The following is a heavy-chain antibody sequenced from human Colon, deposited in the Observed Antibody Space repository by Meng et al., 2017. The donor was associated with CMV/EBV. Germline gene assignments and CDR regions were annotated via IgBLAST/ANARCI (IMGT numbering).Heavy chain of an antibody. CDR2: ISYDGSNE. CDR3: ARDGLSRGRVFLPADY. D-gene: IGHD3-16*02. Sequence: GGSLRLSCAASGFTFSNYPMHWVRQAPGKGLEWVAVISYDGSNEYYVDSVKGRFTISRDNSKNMLYLQMNSLRTEDTAVNYCARDGLSRGRVFLPADYWGQGTLVTVSS. CDR1: GFTFSNYP. J-gene: IGHJ4*02. V-gene: IGHV3-30-3*01.